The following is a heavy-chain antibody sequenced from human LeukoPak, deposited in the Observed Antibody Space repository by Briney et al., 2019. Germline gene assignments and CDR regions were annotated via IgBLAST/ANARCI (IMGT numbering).Heavy chain of an antibody. Sequence: TPSGTLSLTCAVSGGSISSSSYYWGWIRQPPGKGLEWIGSIYYSGSTYYNPSLKSRVTISVDTSKNQFSLKLSSVTAADTAVYYCARDRGVRNCGGDCSDGGWFDPWGQGILVTVSS. J-gene: IGHJ5*02. CDR2: IYYSGST. CDR3: ARDRGVRNCGGDCSDGGWFDP. D-gene: IGHD2-21*02. CDR1: GGSISSSSYY. V-gene: IGHV4-39*07.